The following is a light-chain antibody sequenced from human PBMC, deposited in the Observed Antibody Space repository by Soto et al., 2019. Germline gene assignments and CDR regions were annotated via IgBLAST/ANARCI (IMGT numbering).Light chain of an antibody. CDR3: QHSFGMPIT. CDR2: AAS. V-gene: IGKV1-39*01. J-gene: IGKJ5*01. CDR1: ENVISH. Sequence: DIQMTQSPSSLSASVWGTVTITCRASENVISHLNWYQKKQGTPPRLLIYAASILQSGVPSRFSGSGSGTDFSLTIAGLQPEDFATYYCQHSFGMPITFGQGTRLEIK.